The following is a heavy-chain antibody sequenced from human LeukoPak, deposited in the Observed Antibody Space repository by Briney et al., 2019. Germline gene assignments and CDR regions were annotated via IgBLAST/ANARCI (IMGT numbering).Heavy chain of an antibody. D-gene: IGHD1-26*01. CDR3: AGEVGGSWFDP. CDR1: GGSLSRGSQY. Sequence: SQTLSLTCTEPGGSLSRGSQYRSWIRQPAGNRLEWIGRIYSSGNTNYNPSLKRRVTISLDTSKNQFSLNLSSVTAAVTAVYYCAGEVGGSWFDPWGLGTLVTVSS. CDR2: IYSSGNT. V-gene: IGHV4-61*02. J-gene: IGHJ5*02.